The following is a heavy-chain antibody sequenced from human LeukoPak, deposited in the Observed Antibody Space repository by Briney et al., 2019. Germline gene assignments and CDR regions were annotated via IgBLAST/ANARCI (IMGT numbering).Heavy chain of an antibody. D-gene: IGHD2-2*01. CDR2: INPSGGST. Sequence: ASVKVSCKASGYTFTSYYMHWVRQAPGQGLEWMGIINPSGGSTSYAQKFQGRVTMTRDTSTSTVYMELSSLRSEDTAVYYCESGVVPAAKHYYYYMDVWGKGTTVTVSS. V-gene: IGHV1-46*01. CDR1: GYTFTSYY. J-gene: IGHJ6*03. CDR3: ESGVVPAAKHYYYYMDV.